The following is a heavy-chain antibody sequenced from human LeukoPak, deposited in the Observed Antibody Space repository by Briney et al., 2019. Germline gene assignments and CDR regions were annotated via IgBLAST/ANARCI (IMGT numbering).Heavy chain of an antibody. J-gene: IGHJ4*02. CDR3: AKDLAPAAY. CDR2: LTGSGGST. V-gene: IGHV3-23*01. D-gene: IGHD2-2*01. CDR1: GFTFSSSS. Sequence: GGSLRLSCEASGFTFSSSSMSWVPQPPGKGLEWVSALTGSGGSTYYAASVKGRFTISRDNSKKTLFLQMNSLRAEDTAVYYCAKDLAPAAYWGQGTLVTVSS.